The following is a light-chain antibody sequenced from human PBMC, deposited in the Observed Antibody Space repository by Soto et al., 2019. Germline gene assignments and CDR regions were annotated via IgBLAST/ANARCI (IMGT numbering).Light chain of an antibody. Sequence: DIQMTQSPSSLSASVGDRVTISCRASQTITTYLNWYQQKPGKAPKLLIYAASSLHSGAPSRFSCSGSGTDFTLTISSLQPEDFAAYYWHQTYSALWTFGQGTKLEIK. J-gene: IGKJ1*01. CDR3: HQTYSALWT. CDR2: AAS. V-gene: IGKV1-39*01. CDR1: QTITTY.